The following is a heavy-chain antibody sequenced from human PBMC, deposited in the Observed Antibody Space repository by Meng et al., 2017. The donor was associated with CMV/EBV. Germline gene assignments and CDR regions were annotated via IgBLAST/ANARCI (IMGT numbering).Heavy chain of an antibody. J-gene: IGHJ4*02. V-gene: IGHV1-24*01. Sequence: ASAKVSCKVSGYTLTELSMHWVRQAPGKGLEWMGGFDPEDGETIYAQKFQGRVTMTEDTSTDTAYMELSSLRSEDTAVYYCATTTTAVAGIIRWWGQGTLVTVSS. CDR2: FDPEDGET. CDR3: ATTTTAVAGIIRW. D-gene: IGHD6-19*01. CDR1: GYTLTELS.